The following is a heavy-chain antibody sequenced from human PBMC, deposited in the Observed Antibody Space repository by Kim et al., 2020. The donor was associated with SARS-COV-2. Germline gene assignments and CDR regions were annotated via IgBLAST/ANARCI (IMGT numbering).Heavy chain of an antibody. CDR2: INHSGST. Sequence: SETLSLTCAVYGGSFSGYYWSWIRQPPGKGLEWIGEINHSGSTNYNPSLKSRVTISVDTSKNQFSLKLSSVTAADTAVYYCARVAGSSWYGGRCHFDYWGQGTLVTVSS. D-gene: IGHD6-13*01. CDR1: GGSFSGYY. J-gene: IGHJ4*02. V-gene: IGHV4-34*01. CDR3: ARVAGSSWYGGRCHFDY.